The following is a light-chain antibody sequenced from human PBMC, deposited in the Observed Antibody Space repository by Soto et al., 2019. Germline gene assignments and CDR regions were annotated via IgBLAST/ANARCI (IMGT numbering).Light chain of an antibody. CDR1: QAIRND. V-gene: IGKV1-6*01. J-gene: IGKJ1*01. CDR2: GAS. Sequence: AIQMTQSPSSLSASVGDRVTISCRASQAIRNDLGWYQQKPGKAPNLLIYGASSLESGVPSRFSGSGSGTDFTLTISSLQPDDFATYYCLQDNNYPWTFGHWTKVEI. CDR3: LQDNNYPWT.